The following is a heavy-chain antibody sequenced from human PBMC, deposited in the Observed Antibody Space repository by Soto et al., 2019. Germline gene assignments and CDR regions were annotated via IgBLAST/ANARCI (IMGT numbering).Heavy chain of an antibody. Sequence: ASVKVSCKASGYTFTSYGISWVRQAPGQGLEWMGWISAYNGNTNYAQKLQGRVTMTTDTSTSTAYMELRSLRSDDTAVYYCARVGIVATIANFYGMDVWGQGTTVTVSS. CDR3: ARVGIVATIANFYGMDV. V-gene: IGHV1-18*04. CDR2: ISAYNGNT. CDR1: GYTFTSYG. J-gene: IGHJ6*02. D-gene: IGHD5-12*01.